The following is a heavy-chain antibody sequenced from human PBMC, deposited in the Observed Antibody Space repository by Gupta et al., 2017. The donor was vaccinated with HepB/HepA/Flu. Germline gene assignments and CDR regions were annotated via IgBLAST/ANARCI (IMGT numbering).Heavy chain of an antibody. D-gene: IGHD1-7*01. Sequence: QVQLQQWGAGLLKPSETLSLTCAVYSGSFSDYYWSWIRHPPGKGLEWIGEVSHGGSASYNPSLRSRVTMSVDTSKNQFSLKLSSVTAADTAVYYCAKVATRTSRRLLKMVLVRWFDPWGPGTQVTVSS. J-gene: IGHJ5*02. CDR3: AKVATRTSRRLLKMVLVRWFDP. CDR2: VSHGGSA. V-gene: IGHV4-34*01. CDR1: SGSFSDYY.